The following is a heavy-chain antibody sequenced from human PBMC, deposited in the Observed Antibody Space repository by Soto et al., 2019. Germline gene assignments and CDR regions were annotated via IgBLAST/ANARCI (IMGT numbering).Heavy chain of an antibody. CDR1: GNTFTSYY. V-gene: IGHV1-46*01. CDR3: ARGKGVATIFGSLYYFDY. J-gene: IGHJ4*02. CDR2: INPSGGST. D-gene: IGHD5-12*01. Sequence: GASVKVSCKASGNTFTSYYMHWGRQAPGQGLEWMGIINPSGGSTSYAQKFQGRVTMTRDTSTSTVYMELSSLRSEDTAVYYCARGKGVATIFGSLYYFDYWGQGTLVTVSS.